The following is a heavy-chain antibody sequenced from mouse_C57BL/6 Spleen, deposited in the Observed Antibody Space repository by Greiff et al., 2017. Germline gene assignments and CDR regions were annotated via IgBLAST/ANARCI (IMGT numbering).Heavy chain of an antibody. CDR3: ARRGMTTVGARVDY. J-gene: IGHJ2*01. CDR2: IDPSDSYT. CDR1: GYTFTSYW. Sequence: QVQLKESGAELVKPGASVKLSCKASGYTFTSYWMQWVKQRPGQGLEWIGEIDPSDSYTNYNQKFKGKATLTVDKSSSTAYMQLRSLTSEDSAVYYCARRGMTTVGARVDYWGQGTTLTVSS. V-gene: IGHV1-50*01. D-gene: IGHD1-1*01.